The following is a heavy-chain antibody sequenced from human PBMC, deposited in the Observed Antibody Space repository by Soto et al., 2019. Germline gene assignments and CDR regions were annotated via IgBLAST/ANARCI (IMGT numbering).Heavy chain of an antibody. V-gene: IGHV1-69*04. CDR2: IIPILGIA. CDR1: GGTFSSYT. Sequence: SVKVSCKASGGTFSSYTISWVRQAPGQGLEWMGRIIPILGIANYAQKFQGRVTITADKSTSTAYMELSSLRSEDTAVYYCARDGAYGSGCYGDYYYYGMDVWGQ. CDR3: ARDGAYGSGCYGDYYYYGMDV. D-gene: IGHD3-10*01. J-gene: IGHJ6*02.